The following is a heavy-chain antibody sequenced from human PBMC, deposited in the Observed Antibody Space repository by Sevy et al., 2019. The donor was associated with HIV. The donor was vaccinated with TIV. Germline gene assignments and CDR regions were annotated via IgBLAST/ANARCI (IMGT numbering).Heavy chain of an antibody. J-gene: IGHJ6*02. CDR2: ISYDGSNK. CDR1: GFTFSSYA. CDR3: ARQYYYGSGSYYSYYYGMDV. Sequence: GGSLRLSCAASGFTFSSYAMPWVRKAQGKGLEWVAVISYDGSNKYYEDSVKGRLTISRDNSKNTLYLQMNSLRAEDTAVYYCARQYYYGSGSYYSYYYGMDVWGQGTTVTVSS. V-gene: IGHV3-30-3*01. D-gene: IGHD3-10*01.